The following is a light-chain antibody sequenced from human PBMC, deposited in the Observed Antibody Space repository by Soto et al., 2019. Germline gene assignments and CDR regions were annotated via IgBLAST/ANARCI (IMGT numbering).Light chain of an antibody. J-gene: IGKJ1*01. CDR3: QQYNDWPRT. CDR1: QSVDNY. CDR2: GAS. Sequence: ILMTQSPDTLSVSLEQRVTLSCRASQSVDNYLAWYQQRPGQSPRLLIYGASTRATGVPARFSGSGSGTDFTLTISSLQSEDLAVYYCQQYNDWPRTFGPGTKVELK. V-gene: IGKV3-15*01.